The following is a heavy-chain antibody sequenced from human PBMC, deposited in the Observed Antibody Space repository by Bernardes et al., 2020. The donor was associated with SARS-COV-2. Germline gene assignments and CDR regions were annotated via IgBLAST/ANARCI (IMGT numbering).Heavy chain of an antibody. D-gene: IGHD3-10*01. J-gene: IGHJ6*02. CDR1: GYSFTSYW. Sequence: GASLKISCKGSGYSFTSYWIGWVRQMPGKGLEWMGIIYPGDSDTRYSPSFQGQVTISADKSISTAYLQWSSLKASDTAMYYCARHGYYGSGRPLGAPTNYYYGMDVWGQGTTVTVSS. CDR2: IYPGDSDT. CDR3: ARHGYYGSGRPLGAPTNYYYGMDV. V-gene: IGHV5-51*01.